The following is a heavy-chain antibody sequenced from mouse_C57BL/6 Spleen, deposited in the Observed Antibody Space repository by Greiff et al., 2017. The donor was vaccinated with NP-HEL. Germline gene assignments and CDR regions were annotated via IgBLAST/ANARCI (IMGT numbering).Heavy chain of an antibody. Sequence: VQLQQPGAELVRPGSSVKLSCKASGYTFTSYWMHWVKQRPIQGLEWIGNIDPSDSETHYNQKFKDKATLTVDKSSSTAYMQLSSLTSEDSAVYYCASAYSDYAMDYWGQGTSVTVSS. D-gene: IGHD2-10*01. CDR1: GYTFTSYW. V-gene: IGHV1-52*01. CDR2: IDPSDSET. CDR3: ASAYSDYAMDY. J-gene: IGHJ4*01.